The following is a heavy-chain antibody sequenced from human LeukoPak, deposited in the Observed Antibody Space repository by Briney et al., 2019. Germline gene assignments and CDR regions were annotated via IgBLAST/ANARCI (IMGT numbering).Heavy chain of an antibody. CDR1: GFTFDDYA. CDR2: ISWNSGSI. CDR3: AKDLGGGGNFRAFDY. V-gene: IGHV3-9*03. D-gene: IGHD4-23*01. Sequence: PGRSLRLSCAASGFTFDDYAMHWVRQAPGKGLEWVSGISWNSGSIGYADSVKGRFTISRDNAKNSLYLQMNSLRAEDMALYYCAKDLGGGGNFRAFDYWGQGTLVTVSS. J-gene: IGHJ4*02.